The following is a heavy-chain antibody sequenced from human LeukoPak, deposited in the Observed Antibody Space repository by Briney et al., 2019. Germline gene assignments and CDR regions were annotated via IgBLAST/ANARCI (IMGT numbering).Heavy chain of an antibody. CDR1: GFTFSSYA. CDR2: ISGSGDNT. J-gene: IGHJ5*02. CDR3: AKDRSGCSS. Sequence: PGGSLRLSCAASGFTFSSYAMSWVRQAPGKGLEWVSGISGSGDNTYYADSVKGRFTISRDNSKNTLYLQMNSLRAEDTAVYYCAKDRSGCSSWGQGTLVTVSS. D-gene: IGHD3-10*01. V-gene: IGHV3-23*01.